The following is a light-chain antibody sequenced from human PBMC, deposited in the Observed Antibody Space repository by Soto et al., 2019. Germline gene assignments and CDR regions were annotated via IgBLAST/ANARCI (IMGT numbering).Light chain of an antibody. CDR3: QQYMTFPWT. Sequence: DIQMTQSPSTLSASVGDRVTISCRASQSIINWLAWYQQKPGKAPKLLIYDASSLESGVPSRFSGSGSGTDFTLTISSLQPDEFATYFCQQYMTFPWTFGQGIKVEIK. CDR2: DAS. CDR1: QSIINW. J-gene: IGKJ1*01. V-gene: IGKV1-5*01.